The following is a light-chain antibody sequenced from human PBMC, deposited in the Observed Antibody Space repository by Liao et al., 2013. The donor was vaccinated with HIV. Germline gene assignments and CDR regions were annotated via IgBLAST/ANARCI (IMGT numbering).Light chain of an antibody. Sequence: SYVLTQPPSVSVSPGQTASITCSGDKLGDKYACWYQQKPGQSPVLVIYQDSKRPSGIPERFSGSNSGNTATLTIRGTQAMDEADYYCQASDSSTYVFGTGTKVTVL. V-gene: IGLV3-1*01. CDR2: QDS. CDR3: QASDSSTYV. J-gene: IGLJ1*01. CDR1: KLGDKY.